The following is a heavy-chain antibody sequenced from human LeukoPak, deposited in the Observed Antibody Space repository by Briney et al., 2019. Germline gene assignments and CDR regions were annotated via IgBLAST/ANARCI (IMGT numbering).Heavy chain of an antibody. D-gene: IGHD5-18*01. CDR1: GGSISSYY. Sequence: SETLSLTFTVSGGSISSYYWSWIRQPAGKGLEWIGRIYTSGSTNYNPSLKSRVTMSVDTSKNQFSLKLSSVTAADTAVYYCARGGYSYGSLHFDYWGQGTLVTVSS. CDR3: ARGGYSYGSLHFDY. J-gene: IGHJ4*02. V-gene: IGHV4-4*07. CDR2: IYTSGST.